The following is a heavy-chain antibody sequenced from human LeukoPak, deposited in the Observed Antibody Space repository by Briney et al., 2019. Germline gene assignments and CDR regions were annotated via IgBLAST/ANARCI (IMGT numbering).Heavy chain of an antibody. CDR2: IIPIFGTA. D-gene: IGHD1-26*01. J-gene: IGHJ4*02. CDR3: ARXHHAPTSGSFSYY. Sequence: GASVKVSCKASGGTFSSYAISWVRQAPGQGLEWMGGIIPIFGTANXAXKFQXXVTITTDESTSTAYMELSSLRSEDTAVYYCARXHHAPTSGSFSYYWGQGTLVTVSS. CDR1: GGTFSSYA. V-gene: IGHV1-69*05.